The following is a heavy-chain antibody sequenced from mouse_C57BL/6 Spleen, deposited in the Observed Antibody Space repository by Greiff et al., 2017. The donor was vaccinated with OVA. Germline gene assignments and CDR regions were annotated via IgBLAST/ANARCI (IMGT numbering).Heavy chain of an antibody. CDR2: ISYDGSN. CDR1: GYSITSGYY. V-gene: IGHV3-6*01. CDR3: AREGSNYFDY. Sequence: DVQLQESGPGLVKPSQSLSLTCSVTGYSITSGYYWNWIRQFPGNKLEWMGYISYDGSNNYNPSLKNRISITRDTSKNQFFLKLNSVTTEDTATYYCAREGSNYFDYWGQGTTLTVSS. J-gene: IGHJ2*01.